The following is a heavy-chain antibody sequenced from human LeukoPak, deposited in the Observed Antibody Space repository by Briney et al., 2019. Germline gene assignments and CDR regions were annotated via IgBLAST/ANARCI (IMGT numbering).Heavy chain of an antibody. CDR3: ATGRSSWYIIAY. J-gene: IGHJ4*02. V-gene: IGHV1-24*01. Sequence: ASVKVSRKASGYTFTSYGISWVPPAPGKGLGWVGGFDPEDGETIYAQKFQGRVTRTEDTSTDTAYMELSSLRSEDTAVYYCATGRSSWYIIAYWGQGTLVTVSS. CDR1: GYTFTSYG. CDR2: FDPEDGET. D-gene: IGHD6-13*01.